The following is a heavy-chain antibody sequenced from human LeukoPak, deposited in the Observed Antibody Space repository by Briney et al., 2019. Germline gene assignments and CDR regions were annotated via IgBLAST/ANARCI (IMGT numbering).Heavy chain of an antibody. CDR2: ISSSGSTI. CDR3: ARDLSSSWPYYYYGMDV. Sequence: GGSLRLSCAASGFTFSSYEMNWVRQAPGKGVEWVSYISSSGSTIYYADSVKGRFTISRDNEKNSLYAKMNSLRAEDTAVYYCARDLSSSWPYYYYGMDVWGQGTTVTVSS. V-gene: IGHV3-48*03. J-gene: IGHJ6*02. D-gene: IGHD6-13*01. CDR1: GFTFSSYE.